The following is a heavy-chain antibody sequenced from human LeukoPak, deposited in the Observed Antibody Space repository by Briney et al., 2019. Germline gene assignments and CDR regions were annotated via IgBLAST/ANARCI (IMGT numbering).Heavy chain of an antibody. CDR3: ARVEWGGWSYVFDY. D-gene: IGHD6-19*01. CDR1: GGSISSYY. V-gene: IGHV4-59*01. J-gene: IGHJ4*02. CDR2: IYYSGST. Sequence: SETLSLTCTVSGGSISSYYWSWIRQPPGKGLEWIGYIYYSGSTNYNPSLKSRVTISVDTSKNQFSLKLSSVTAADTAVYYCARVEWGGWSYVFDYWGQGTLATVSS.